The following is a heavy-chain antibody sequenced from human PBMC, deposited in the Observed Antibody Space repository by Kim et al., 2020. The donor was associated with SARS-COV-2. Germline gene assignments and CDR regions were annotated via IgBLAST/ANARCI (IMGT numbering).Heavy chain of an antibody. Sequence: VSVKRRITINPDTSKNQFSLQLNSVTPEDTAVYYCARDRQWLDRTLGMDVWGQGTTVTVSS. D-gene: IGHD6-19*01. V-gene: IGHV6-1*01. J-gene: IGHJ6*02. CDR3: ARDRQWLDRTLGMDV.